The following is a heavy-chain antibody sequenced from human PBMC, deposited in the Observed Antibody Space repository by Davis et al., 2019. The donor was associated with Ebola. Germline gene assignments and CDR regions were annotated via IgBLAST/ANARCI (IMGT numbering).Heavy chain of an antibody. CDR3: ARQFKSPYGGTLLVGY. D-gene: IGHD4-23*01. CDR1: GYSFTSYW. Sequence: KVSCKGSGYSFTSYWIGWVRQMPGKGLEWMGIIYPGDSDTRYSPSFQGQVTISADKSISTAYLQWSSLKASDTAMYYCARQFKSPYGGTLLVGYWGQGTLVTVSS. CDR2: IYPGDSDT. J-gene: IGHJ4*02. V-gene: IGHV5-51*01.